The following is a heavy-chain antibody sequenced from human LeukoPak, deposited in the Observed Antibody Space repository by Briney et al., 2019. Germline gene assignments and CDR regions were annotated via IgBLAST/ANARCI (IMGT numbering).Heavy chain of an antibody. V-gene: IGHV3-30*03. CDR3: ARGSIAAAGTRGGFDY. Sequence: PGGSLRLSCAASGFTFSSYGMHWVRQAPGKGLEWVAVISYDGSNKYYADSVKGRFTISRDNSKNTLYLQMNSLRAEDTAVYYCARGSIAAAGTRGGFDYWGQGTLVTVSS. D-gene: IGHD6-13*01. CDR2: ISYDGSNK. J-gene: IGHJ4*02. CDR1: GFTFSSYG.